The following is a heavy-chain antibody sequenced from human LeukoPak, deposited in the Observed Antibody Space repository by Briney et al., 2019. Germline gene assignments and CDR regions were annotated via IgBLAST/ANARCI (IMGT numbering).Heavy chain of an antibody. J-gene: IGHJ3*02. CDR1: GYTLTELS. D-gene: IGHD1-26*01. V-gene: IGHV1-24*01. Sequence: ASVKVSCKVSGYTLTELSMHWVRQAPGKGLEWMGGFDPEDGETIYAQKSQGRVTMTEDTSTDTAYMELSSLRSEDMAVYYCATDSGSYRKMGAFDIWGQGTMVTVSS. CDR2: FDPEDGET. CDR3: ATDSGSYRKMGAFDI.